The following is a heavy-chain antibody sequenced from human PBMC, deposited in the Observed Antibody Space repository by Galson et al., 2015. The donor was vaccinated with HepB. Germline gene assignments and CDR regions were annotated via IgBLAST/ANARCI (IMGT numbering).Heavy chain of an antibody. CDR2: ISYDGSNK. D-gene: IGHD1-26*01. CDR1: GFTFSSYA. CDR3: ARGEWGLHNTHYYYGMDV. Sequence: SLRLSCAASGFTFSSYAMHWVRQAPGKGLEWVAVISYDGSNKYYADSVKGRFTISRDNSKNTLYLQMNSLRAEDTAVYYCARGEWGLHNTHYYYGMDVWGQGTTVTVSS. V-gene: IGHV3-30*04. J-gene: IGHJ6*02.